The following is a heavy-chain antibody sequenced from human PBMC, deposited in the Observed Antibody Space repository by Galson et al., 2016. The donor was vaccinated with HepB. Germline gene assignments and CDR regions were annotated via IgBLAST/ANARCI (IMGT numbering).Heavy chain of an antibody. Sequence: QSGAEVIKPGESLKISCTASGYLFTAYWIGWVRQMPGKGLEWMGIIYPDDSDSRYSPSFQGQVTVSVDKSISTAYLQWSSLKASDTAMYYCARTMMTEYGMDVWGQGTTVTVSS. CDR3: ARTMMTEYGMDV. V-gene: IGHV5-51*01. CDR1: GYLFTAYW. D-gene: IGHD3-16*01. J-gene: IGHJ6*02. CDR2: IYPDDSDS.